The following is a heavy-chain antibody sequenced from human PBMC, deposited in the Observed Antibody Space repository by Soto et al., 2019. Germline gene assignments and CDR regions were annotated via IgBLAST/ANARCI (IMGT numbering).Heavy chain of an antibody. CDR2: INPSGGST. CDR3: ARINGIAAAGT. Sequence: ASVKVSCKASGCTFTSYYMHWVRQAPGQGLEWMGIINPSGGSTSYAQKFQGRVTMTRDTSTSTVYMELSSLRSEDTAVYYCARINGIAAAGTWGQGTLVTVSS. D-gene: IGHD6-13*01. J-gene: IGHJ5*02. CDR1: GCTFTSYY. V-gene: IGHV1-46*01.